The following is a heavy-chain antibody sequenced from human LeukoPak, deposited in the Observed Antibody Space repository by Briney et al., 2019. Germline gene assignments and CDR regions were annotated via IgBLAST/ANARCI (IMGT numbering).Heavy chain of an antibody. CDR2: IHHSGST. J-gene: IGHJ4*02. CDR3: ATFRWGVGFEY. D-gene: IGHD3-16*01. CDR1: GGSFSGSFSDYY. Sequence: SETLSLXCAVYGGSFSGSFSDYYWTCIRQTPGTGLEWIGEIHHSGSTNYNPSLKSRVTISVDTSKNQFSLKLNSLTAADTAVYYCATFRWGVGFEYWGQGTLATVSS. V-gene: IGHV4-34*01.